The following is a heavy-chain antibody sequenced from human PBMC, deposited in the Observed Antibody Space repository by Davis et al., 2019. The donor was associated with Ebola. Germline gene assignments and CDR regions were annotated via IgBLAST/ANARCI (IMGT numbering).Heavy chain of an antibody. CDR2: ISSSSTTI. CDR3: ARAGMVQGVITKWDGY. Sequence: PGESLKISCVASGFTFSRNSMNWVRQAPGKGLEWVSYISSSSTTIYYADSVKGRFTISRDNAKNALYLQMNSLRDEDTAVYYCARAGMVQGVITKWDGYWGQGTLVTVSS. V-gene: IGHV3-48*02. CDR1: GFTFSRNS. J-gene: IGHJ4*02. D-gene: IGHD3-10*01.